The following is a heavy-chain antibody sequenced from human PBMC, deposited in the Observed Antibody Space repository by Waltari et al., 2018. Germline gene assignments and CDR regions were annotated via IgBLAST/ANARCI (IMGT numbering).Heavy chain of an antibody. CDR1: GYTFTSYD. CDR3: ARVLKLRGDPFDY. CDR2: MNPNSGNT. D-gene: IGHD3-16*01. J-gene: IGHJ4*02. V-gene: IGHV1-8*01. Sequence: QVQLVQSGAEVKKPGASVKVSCKASGYTFTSYDINWVRQATGQGLEWMGWMNPNSGNTGYAQKFQGRVTMTRNTSISTTYMEMSSLRSEDTAVYYCARVLKLRGDPFDYWGQGTLVTVSS.